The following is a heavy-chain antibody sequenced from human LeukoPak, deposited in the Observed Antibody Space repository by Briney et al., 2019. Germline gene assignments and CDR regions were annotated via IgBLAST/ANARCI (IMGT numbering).Heavy chain of an antibody. CDR1: GFTFSSYS. J-gene: IGHJ4*02. CDR3: ARSRGYSYGPPPDY. CDR2: ISSSSSYI. Sequence: GGSLRLSCAASGFTFSSYSMSWVRQAPGKGLEWVSSISSSSSYIYYADSVKGRFTISRDNAKNSLYLQMNSLRAEDTAVYYCARSRGYSYGPPPDYWGQGTLVTVSS. V-gene: IGHV3-21*01. D-gene: IGHD5-18*01.